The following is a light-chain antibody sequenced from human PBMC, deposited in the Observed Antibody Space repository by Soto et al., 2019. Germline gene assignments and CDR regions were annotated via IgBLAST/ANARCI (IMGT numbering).Light chain of an antibody. V-gene: IGKV3-15*01. CDR1: QSISDT. Sequence: EIVKTQAPGTLSLSPGVSATLSCGASQSISDTLAWYQQKPGQAPRLLIYSASRRATGFPGRFSGSGSGTDFTLTISSLQSEDLAVYYCQPYNNWPWTFGQGTAVDI. J-gene: IGKJ1*01. CDR2: SAS. CDR3: QPYNNWPWT.